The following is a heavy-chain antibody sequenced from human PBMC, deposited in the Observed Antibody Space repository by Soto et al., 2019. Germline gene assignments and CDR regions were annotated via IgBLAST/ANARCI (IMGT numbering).Heavy chain of an antibody. CDR1: GYTFTSYG. V-gene: IGHV1-18*01. D-gene: IGHD5-18*01. J-gene: IGHJ6*02. CDR3: AKRLTAMVWSYYYYGMDV. Sequence: ASVKVSCKASGYTFTSYGISWVRQAPGQGLEWMGWISAYNGNTNYAQKLQGRVTMTTDTSTSTAYMELRSLRSDDTAVYYCAKRLTAMVWSYYYYGMDVWGQGTTVTVSS. CDR2: ISAYNGNT.